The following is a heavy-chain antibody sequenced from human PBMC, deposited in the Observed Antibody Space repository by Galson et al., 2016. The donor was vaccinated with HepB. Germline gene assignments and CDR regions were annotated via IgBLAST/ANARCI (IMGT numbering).Heavy chain of an antibody. D-gene: IGHD6-13*01. CDR2: IWYDGTNK. J-gene: IGHJ5*02. Sequence: SLRLSCAASGFTFSNYGMHWVRQAPGKGLEWVALIWYDGTNKYYADSVQGRFTISRDNSNNTRYLQMNSLTVEDTAMYYCARQFGPHALGSWFSGDWIDPWGQGTLVTVSS. CDR3: ARQFGPHALGSWFSGDWIDP. CDR1: GFTFSNYG. V-gene: IGHV3-33*01.